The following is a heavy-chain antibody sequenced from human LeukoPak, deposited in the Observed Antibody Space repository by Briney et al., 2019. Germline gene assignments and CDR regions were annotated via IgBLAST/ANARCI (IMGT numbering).Heavy chain of an antibody. CDR1: GFTFSSYG. J-gene: IGHJ5*02. Sequence: GRSLRLSCAASGFTFSSYGMHWVRQAPGKGLEWVAVIWYDGSNKYYADSVKGRFTISRDNSKNTLYLQMNSLRAEDTAVYYCARAIGGDWFDPWGQGTLVTVSS. CDR2: IWYDGSNK. CDR3: ARAIGGDWFDP. D-gene: IGHD2-21*01. V-gene: IGHV3-33*01.